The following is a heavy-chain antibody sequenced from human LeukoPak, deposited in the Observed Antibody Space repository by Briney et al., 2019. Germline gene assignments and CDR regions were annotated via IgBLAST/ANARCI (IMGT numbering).Heavy chain of an antibody. CDR3: ARDNPHNYYDSSGYSYWYFDL. CDR2: IYYSGST. CDR1: GGSISSYY. V-gene: IGHV4-59*01. D-gene: IGHD3-22*01. J-gene: IGHJ2*01. Sequence: PSETLSLTCTVSGGSISSYYWSWIRQPPGKGLEWIGYIYYSGSTNYNPSLKSRVTISVDTSKNQFSLKLSSVTAADTAVYYCARDNPHNYYDSSGYSYWYFDLGGRGTLVTVSS.